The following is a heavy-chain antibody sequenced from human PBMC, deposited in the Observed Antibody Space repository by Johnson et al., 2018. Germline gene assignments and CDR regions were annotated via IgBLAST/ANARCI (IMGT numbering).Heavy chain of an antibody. CDR2: LSYSISYI. J-gene: IGHJ3*02. V-gene: IGHV3-21*01. D-gene: IGHD1/OR15-1a*01. CDR3: ARQQYDAFDI. CDR1: GFTFRSYN. Sequence: VQLVQCGGGVVQPGRSLRLSCAASGFTFRSYNMNWVRQAPGKGLEWVSSLSYSISYIYYPDSVKGRFTISRDNAKNSLYLQINSLRAEDTAVYYRARQQYDAFDIWGQGTMVTVSS.